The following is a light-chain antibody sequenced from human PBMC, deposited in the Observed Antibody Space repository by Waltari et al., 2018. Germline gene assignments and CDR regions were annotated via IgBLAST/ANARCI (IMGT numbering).Light chain of an antibody. Sequence: DTVLTQSPATLSVYPGERATLSCRARQSISSSYFAWYQQKPGQAPRLLISGISTRATGIPARFSGSGSGTEFTLTISSLQSEDFAVYYCQQDDNWPLTFGGGTKVEIK. CDR3: QQDDNWPLT. CDR2: GIS. CDR1: QSISSSY. V-gene: IGKV3-15*01. J-gene: IGKJ4*01.